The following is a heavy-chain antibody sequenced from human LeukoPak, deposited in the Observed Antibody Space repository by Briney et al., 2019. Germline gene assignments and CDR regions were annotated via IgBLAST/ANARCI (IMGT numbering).Heavy chain of an antibody. V-gene: IGHV1-18*01. Sequence: ASVKVSCKASGYTFTSYGISWVRQAPGQGLEWMGWISAYNGNTNYAQKLQGRVTMTTDTSTSTAYMELRSLRSDGTAVYYCARCYYDILTGYYPFDYWGQGTLVTVSS. J-gene: IGHJ4*02. D-gene: IGHD3-9*01. CDR1: GYTFTSYG. CDR2: ISAYNGNT. CDR3: ARCYYDILTGYYPFDY.